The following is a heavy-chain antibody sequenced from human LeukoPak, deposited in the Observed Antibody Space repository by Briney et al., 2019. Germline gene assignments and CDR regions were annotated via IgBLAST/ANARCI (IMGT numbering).Heavy chain of an antibody. CDR1: GYTFTSYD. Sequence: ASVKVSCKASGYTFTSYDINWVRQATGQGLEWMGWMNPNSGNTGYAQKFQGRVTITRNTSISTAYMELSSLRSEDTAVYYCARGLRCQLLYGGGDAFDIWGQGTMVTVSS. J-gene: IGHJ3*02. CDR2: MNPNSGNT. V-gene: IGHV1-8*03. D-gene: IGHD2-2*02. CDR3: ARGLRCQLLYGGGDAFDI.